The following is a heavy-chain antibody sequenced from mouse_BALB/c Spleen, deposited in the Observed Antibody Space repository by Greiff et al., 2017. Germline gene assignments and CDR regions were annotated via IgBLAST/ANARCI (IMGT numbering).Heavy chain of an antibody. CDR2: IDPANGNT. CDR1: GFNIKDTY. CDR3: ARGDDGYTWFAY. J-gene: IGHJ3*01. Sequence: EVKLVESGAELVKPGASVKLSCTASGFNIKDTYMHWVKQRPEQGLEWIGRIDPANGNTKYDPKFQGKATITADTSSNTAYLQLSSLTSEDTAVYYCARGDDGYTWFAYWGQGTLVTVSA. D-gene: IGHD2-3*01. V-gene: IGHV14-3*02.